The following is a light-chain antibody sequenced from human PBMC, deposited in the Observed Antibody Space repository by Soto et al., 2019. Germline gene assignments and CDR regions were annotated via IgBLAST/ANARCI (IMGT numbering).Light chain of an antibody. CDR2: LAY. Sequence: TQSPSTLSASVGDRVTITCRASQSINGWLAWYQHKPGQAPRLLIYLAYNRAAGVPARFSGSGSGTDFTLTISDVEPEDFAVYYCNQRQSWPRTFGQGTKVDIK. J-gene: IGKJ1*01. CDR3: NQRQSWPRT. V-gene: IGKV3-11*01. CDR1: QSINGW.